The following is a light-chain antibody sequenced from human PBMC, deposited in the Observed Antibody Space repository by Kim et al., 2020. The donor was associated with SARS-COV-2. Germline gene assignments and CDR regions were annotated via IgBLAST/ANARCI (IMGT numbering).Light chain of an antibody. Sequence: DIQMTQSPSSLAASVGDRVTITCRASQSINAYLNWYQQTPGKAPKLLIYAASTLQSGVPSRFSGSGSGTDFTLTITSLQPEDFATYYCQQSQTAPLLTFGGGTKVDIK. CDR3: QQSQTAPLLT. J-gene: IGKJ4*01. V-gene: IGKV1-39*01. CDR1: QSINAY. CDR2: AAS.